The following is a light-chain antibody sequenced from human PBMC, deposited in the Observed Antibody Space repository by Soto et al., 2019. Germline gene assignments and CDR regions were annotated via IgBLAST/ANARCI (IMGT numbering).Light chain of an antibody. V-gene: IGKV1-5*01. CDR2: DAS. CDR1: QTITTW. CDR3: QQYTNTNNTWM. J-gene: IGKJ1*01. Sequence: DIRVTQSPPTLSASVGDRVTITCRAIQTITTWMAWYQQKTGKAPKLLVYDASTLQSGVATRFSGSGSGTEFTLIISGLQPEDSATYYCQQYTNTNNTWMFGQGTKVDIK.